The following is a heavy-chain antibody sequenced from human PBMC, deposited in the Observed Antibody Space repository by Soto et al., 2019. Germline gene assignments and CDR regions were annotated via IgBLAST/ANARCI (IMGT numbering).Heavy chain of an antibody. J-gene: IGHJ4*02. CDR3: ARDRGIVTYYFDY. Sequence: SETLSLTCTVSGDSISSSSYYWGWIRQPPGKGLEWIGYIYYSGSTNYNPSLKSRVTISVDTSKNQFSLKLSSVTAADTAVYYCARDRGIVTYYFDYWGQGTLVPVSS. V-gene: IGHV4-61*01. CDR2: IYYSGST. D-gene: IGHD1-26*01. CDR1: GDSISSSSYY.